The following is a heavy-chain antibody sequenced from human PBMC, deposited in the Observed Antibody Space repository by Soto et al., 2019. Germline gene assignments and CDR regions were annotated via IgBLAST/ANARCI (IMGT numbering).Heavy chain of an antibody. J-gene: IGHJ6*02. CDR2: ISYDGSNK. Sequence: QVQLVESGGGVVQPGRSLRLSCAASGFTFSSYAMHWVRQAPGKGLEWVAVISYDGSNKYYADSVKGRFTISRDNSKNTLYLQMNSLRAEDRAVYYCARGEGYPTEIYYYYYGMDVWGQGTTVTVSS. CDR1: GFTFSSYA. CDR3: ARGEGYPTEIYYYYYGMDV. D-gene: IGHD5-12*01. V-gene: IGHV3-30-3*01.